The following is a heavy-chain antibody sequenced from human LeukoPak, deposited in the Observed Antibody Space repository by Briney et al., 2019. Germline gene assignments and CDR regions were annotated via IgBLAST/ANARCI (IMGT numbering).Heavy chain of an antibody. D-gene: IGHD1-26*01. V-gene: IGHV3-74*01. J-gene: IGHJ3*02. CDR2: FYSDGSRT. CDR3: ARSGRGGAFDI. Sequence: GGSLRLSCAGSGFTLSSYWMHWVRQAPGKGLVWVSRFYSDGSRTNYADPVKGRFTISGDNAENTQYLQMNSLRAEDTAVYYCARSGRGGAFDIWGQGTMVTVSS. CDR1: GFTLSSYW.